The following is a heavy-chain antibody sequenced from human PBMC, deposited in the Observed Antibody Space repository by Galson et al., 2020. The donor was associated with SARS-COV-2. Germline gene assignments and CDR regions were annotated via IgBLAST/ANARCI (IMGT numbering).Heavy chain of an antibody. V-gene: IGHV4-39*07. CDR3: ARDARAFDAFDI. J-gene: IGHJ3*02. CDR2: IYYSGST. CDR1: GGSISSSSYY. Sequence: SETLSLTCTVSGGSISSSSYYWGWIRQPPGKGLEWIGNIYYSGSTYYNPSLKSRVTISVDTSKNQFSLKLSSVIAADTAVYYCARDARAFDAFDIWGQGTMVTVSS.